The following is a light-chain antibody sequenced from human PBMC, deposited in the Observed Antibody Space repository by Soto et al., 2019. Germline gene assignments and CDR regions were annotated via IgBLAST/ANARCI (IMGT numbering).Light chain of an antibody. Sequence: DIQMSQSPSTLSASVGDRVTITCRASRSLTRWLAWYQQKPGKAPKLLISGASSLQRGVPSRFSGSGSGTTFTLTITSLQPDDFAIYFCQQSYTAPYTFGPGTKVEIK. CDR1: RSLTRW. CDR3: QQSYTAPYT. J-gene: IGKJ3*01. V-gene: IGKV1-39*01. CDR2: GAS.